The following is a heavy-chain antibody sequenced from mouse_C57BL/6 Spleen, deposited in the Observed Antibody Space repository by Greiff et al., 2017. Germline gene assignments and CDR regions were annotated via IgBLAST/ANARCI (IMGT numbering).Heavy chain of an antibody. CDR1: GYTFTSYW. CDR2: IYPGSGSP. CDR3: ARHYYGSSFDY. D-gene: IGHD1-1*01. V-gene: IGHV1-55*01. Sequence: QVQLQQPGAELVKPGASVKMSCKASGYTFTSYWITWVKQRPGQGLEWIGDIYPGSGSPKYNEKFKSKATLTVDTSSSTAYMQLSSLTSEDSAVYYCARHYYGSSFDYWGQGTTLTVSS. J-gene: IGHJ2*01.